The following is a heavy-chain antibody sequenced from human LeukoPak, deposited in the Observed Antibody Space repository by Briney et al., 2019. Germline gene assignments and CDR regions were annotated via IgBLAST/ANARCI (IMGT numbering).Heavy chain of an antibody. Sequence: PSETLSLTCAVSGVSLSGYYWGWIRQTPGKGLEWIGEINHSGRTNYNPPLKSRVTISADTSKNQFSLELRSVTAADTAVYYCARAYYSTSWFPHWGQGALVTVSS. CDR1: GVSLSGYY. CDR2: INHSGRT. CDR3: ARAYYSTSWFPH. D-gene: IGHD3-10*01. V-gene: IGHV4-34*01. J-gene: IGHJ5*02.